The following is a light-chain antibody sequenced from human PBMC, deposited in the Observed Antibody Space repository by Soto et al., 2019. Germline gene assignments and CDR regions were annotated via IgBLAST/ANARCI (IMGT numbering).Light chain of an antibody. V-gene: IGKV1-5*01. CDR3: QQYNSYPIT. CDR2: DAS. Sequence: DFQMTQSPSTLSASVGDRVTITCRASQNIRSRLAWLQQKPGKAPKLLIYDASSVESGVPQRFSGSGSGTEFTLTISSLQTDDFSTYYCQQYNSYPITFGQGTRLEIK. CDR1: QNIRSR. J-gene: IGKJ5*01.